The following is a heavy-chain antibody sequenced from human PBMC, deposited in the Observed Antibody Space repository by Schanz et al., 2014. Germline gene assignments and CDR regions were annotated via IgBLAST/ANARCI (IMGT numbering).Heavy chain of an antibody. J-gene: IGHJ6*02. CDR1: GFIFSSYG. Sequence: VQLLESGGGLVQPGGSLRLSCAASGFIFSSYGLHWVRQAPGKGLEWVAFIWYDGSNKYYADSVEGRFTISRDNSRNTLYLQMNSLSADDTAVFYCAKGMGYCSGGTCYDYYYYGLDVWGQGTTVTVSS. D-gene: IGHD2-15*01. V-gene: IGHV3-30*02. CDR3: AKGMGYCSGGTCYDYYYYGLDV. CDR2: IWYDGSNK.